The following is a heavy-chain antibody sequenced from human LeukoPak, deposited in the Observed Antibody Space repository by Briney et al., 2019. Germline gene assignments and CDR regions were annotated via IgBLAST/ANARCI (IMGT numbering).Heavy chain of an antibody. CDR1: GFTFSTSW. Sequence: PGGSLRLSCATSGFTFSTSWMHWVRQAPGKGLVWVSRINTDGNTRDYADSVKGRFTNSRDNAKNTLYLQMNSLRADDTAVYYCVRDMGYYDKVWGQGTLVTVSS. CDR3: VRDMGYYDKV. V-gene: IGHV3-74*01. D-gene: IGHD3-22*01. J-gene: IGHJ4*02. CDR2: INTDGNTR.